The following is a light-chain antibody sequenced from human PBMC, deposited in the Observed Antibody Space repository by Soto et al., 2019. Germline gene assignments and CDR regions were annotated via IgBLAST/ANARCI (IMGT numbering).Light chain of an antibody. V-gene: IGKV3-15*01. J-gene: IGKJ1*01. Sequence: EIVMTQSPATLSMSPGERATLSCRASQSVSNNFAWYQQKPGQAPRLLIYGASTRATGVPARFSGSGSETEFTLTISSLQSEDSAVYYCQQYHFWWTFGLGTKVDIK. CDR2: GAS. CDR1: QSVSNN. CDR3: QQYHFWWT.